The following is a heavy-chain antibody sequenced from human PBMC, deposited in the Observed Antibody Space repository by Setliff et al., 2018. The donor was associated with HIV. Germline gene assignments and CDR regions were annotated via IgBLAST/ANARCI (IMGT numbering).Heavy chain of an antibody. D-gene: IGHD4-17*01. V-gene: IGHV4-4*07. CDR3: ARAAAGNTGPFDL. J-gene: IGHJ5*02. CDR1: DSGTYY. CDR2: VSSRGDT. Sequence: SETLSLTCTVSDSGTYYWSWIRQPAGKGLEWIGRVSSRGDTNYNPSLKSRVTMSVDTSKNRFSLKLTSVTASDTAVYYCARAAAGNTGPFDLWGQGSPVTVSS.